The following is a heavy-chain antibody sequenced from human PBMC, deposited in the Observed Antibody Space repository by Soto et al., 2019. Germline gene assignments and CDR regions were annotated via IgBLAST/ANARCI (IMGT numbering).Heavy chain of an antibody. D-gene: IGHD6-19*01. V-gene: IGHV3-23*01. CDR2: ISGSGGSA. CDR3: VREGGGRYSPGSFDL. Sequence: EVQLLESGGGLVRPGESLRLSCTTSGFTFYNYAMNWVRQAPGKGLEWVSFISGSGGSAYYADSVQGRFTISRDNSRNTLYLQMNSLRAEDTAIYSCVREGGGRYSPGSFDLWGRGTKVTVSS. CDR1: GFTFYNYA. J-gene: IGHJ3*01.